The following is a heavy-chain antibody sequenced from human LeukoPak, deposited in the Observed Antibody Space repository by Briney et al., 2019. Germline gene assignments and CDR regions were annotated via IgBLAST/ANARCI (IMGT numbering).Heavy chain of an antibody. CDR2: IYYSGTT. J-gene: IGHJ4*02. CDR3: ARDDDQLGLDPFDY. CDR1: GGSISSSSYY. V-gene: IGHV4-39*07. D-gene: IGHD1-26*01. Sequence: SETLSLTCTVSGGSISSSSYYWGWIRQSPGTGLEWIGSIYYSGTTYYNPSLKSRVTISIDTSKNQFSLKLSSVTAADTAMYYCARDDDQLGLDPFDYWGQGTLVTVSS.